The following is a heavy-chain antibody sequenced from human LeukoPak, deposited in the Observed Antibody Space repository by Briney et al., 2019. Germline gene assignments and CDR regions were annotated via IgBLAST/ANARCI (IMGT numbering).Heavy chain of an antibody. CDR2: ITSDGSRT. Sequence: PGGSLRLSCAASGFTFSSYLMHWVRQAPGKGLAWVSRITSDGSRTTYADSVKGRFTISRDNAKNTLYLQMNSLRAEDTAVYYCAGDMGIYAFDIWGQGTMVTVSS. D-gene: IGHD6-13*01. J-gene: IGHJ3*02. V-gene: IGHV3-74*01. CDR3: AGDMGIYAFDI. CDR1: GFTFSSYL.